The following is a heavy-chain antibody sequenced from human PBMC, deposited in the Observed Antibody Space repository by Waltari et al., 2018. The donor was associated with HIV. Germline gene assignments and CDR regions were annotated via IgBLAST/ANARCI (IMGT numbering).Heavy chain of an antibody. D-gene: IGHD1-26*01. V-gene: IGHV3-7*01. CDR1: GFTFDNCW. CDR2: TNQDGTER. Sequence: EVQLVESGGGLVQPGGSLRLSCAASGFTFDNCWITWVRQAPGKGLEWVANTNQDGTERHYLDSVKDRFTISRDNAKNSLYLQMNSLRAEDTAVYYCTREPPAQPWDFWGPGTLVTVST. J-gene: IGHJ4*02. CDR3: TREPPAQPWDF.